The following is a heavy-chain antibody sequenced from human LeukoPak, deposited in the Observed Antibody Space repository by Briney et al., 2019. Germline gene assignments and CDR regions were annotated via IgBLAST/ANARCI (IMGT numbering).Heavy chain of an antibody. Sequence: PSETLSLTCTVSGYSITSGYNWAWIRQPPGKVLEWIGSIYHSGSAYYNPSLKSRVTISVDTSKNQISLKLSSVTAADTAVYCCVMYCSSTTCYTRAVDYWGQGTLVTVSS. CDR3: VMYCSSTTCYTRAVDY. D-gene: IGHD2-2*02. CDR1: GYSITSGYN. CDR2: IYHSGSA. V-gene: IGHV4-38-2*02. J-gene: IGHJ4*02.